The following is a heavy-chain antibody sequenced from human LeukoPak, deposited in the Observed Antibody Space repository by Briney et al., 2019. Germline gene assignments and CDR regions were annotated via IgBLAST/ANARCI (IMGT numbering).Heavy chain of an antibody. Sequence: GGSLRLSCAASGFTFDDYAMHWVRHAPGKGLEWVSRITWNSGSIGYADSVKGRFTISRDNAKNSLYLQMNSLRAEDTAVYYCARVSSTAVAGEVDYWGQGTLVTVSS. CDR2: ITWNSGSI. V-gene: IGHV3-9*01. CDR1: GFTFDDYA. J-gene: IGHJ4*02. D-gene: IGHD6-19*01. CDR3: ARVSSTAVAGEVDY.